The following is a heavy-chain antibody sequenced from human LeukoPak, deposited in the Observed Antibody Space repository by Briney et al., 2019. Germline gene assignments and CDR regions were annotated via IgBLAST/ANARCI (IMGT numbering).Heavy chain of an antibody. CDR1: GYTFANYY. Sequence: GESLKISCKGSGYTFANYYIAWVRQMPGRGLEWMGIIYPNDSDTRYSPSFQGQVTLSADKSISTAYLQWSSLKASDTAMYYCARPAGYSSSWSPYYFDYWGQGTLVTVSS. J-gene: IGHJ4*02. D-gene: IGHD6-13*01. CDR2: IYPNDSDT. CDR3: ARPAGYSSSWSPYYFDY. V-gene: IGHV5-51*01.